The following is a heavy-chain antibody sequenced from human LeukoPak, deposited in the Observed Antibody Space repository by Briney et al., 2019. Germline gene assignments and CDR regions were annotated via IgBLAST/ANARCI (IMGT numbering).Heavy chain of an antibody. CDR3: ARDSGRVTRY. CDR1: GFTFSSYS. J-gene: IGHJ4*02. CDR2: ISSSSSYI. V-gene: IGHV3-21*01. Sequence: GGSLRLSCAASGFTFSSYSMNWVRQAPGKGLEWVSSISSSSSYIYYADSVKGRFTISRDNAKISLYLQMNSLRAEDTAVYYCARDSGRVTRYWGQGTLVTVSS. D-gene: IGHD2-21*02.